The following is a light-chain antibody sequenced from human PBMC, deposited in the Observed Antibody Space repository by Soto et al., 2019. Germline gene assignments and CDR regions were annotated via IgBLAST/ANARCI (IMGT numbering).Light chain of an antibody. Sequence: DIQMTQSPSTLSASVGDRVTITCRASQSISSWLAWYQQKPGKAPKLLIYDVSSLESGVPSRFSGSGSGTEFPLTISSLQPDDSATYYCQQCNSYPYTCGQGTKLEIK. CDR2: DVS. J-gene: IGKJ2*01. CDR3: QQCNSYPYT. V-gene: IGKV1-5*01. CDR1: QSISSW.